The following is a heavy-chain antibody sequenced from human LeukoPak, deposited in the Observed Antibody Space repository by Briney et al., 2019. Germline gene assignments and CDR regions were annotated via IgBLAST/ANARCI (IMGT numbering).Heavy chain of an antibody. Sequence: GGSLRLSCAASGFTFSSYAMSWVRQAPGKGLEWVSAISGSGGSTYYANAVKGRFTISRDNSKNTLYLQMNSLRAEDTAVYYCASDYYDSSGYPYYFDYWGQGTLVTVSS. J-gene: IGHJ4*02. D-gene: IGHD3-22*01. CDR3: ASDYYDSSGYPYYFDY. V-gene: IGHV3-23*01. CDR2: ISGSGGST. CDR1: GFTFSSYA.